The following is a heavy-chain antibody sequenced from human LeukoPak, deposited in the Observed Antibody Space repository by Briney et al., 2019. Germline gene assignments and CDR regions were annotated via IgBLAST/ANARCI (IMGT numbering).Heavy chain of an antibody. CDR1: GFTVSKNY. V-gene: IGHV3-53*01. D-gene: IGHD3-22*01. Sequence: PGGSLRLSCAASGFTVSKNYVNWVRQAPGKGLEWVSIIYRDGSTYYADSVRGRFIISRDNSKNTLYLQMNSLRAEDTAVYYCARENTMIVEAFDIWGQGTMVSVSS. CDR2: IYRDGST. CDR3: ARENTMIVEAFDI. J-gene: IGHJ3*02.